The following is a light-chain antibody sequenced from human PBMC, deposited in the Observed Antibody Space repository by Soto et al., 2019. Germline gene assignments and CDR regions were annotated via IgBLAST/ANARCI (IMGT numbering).Light chain of an antibody. CDR3: NSYTGTSSRYV. J-gene: IGLJ1*01. CDR1: SSDIGTYNY. V-gene: IGLV2-14*03. Sequence: VLTQPASVSGSPGQSITISCTGTSSDIGTYNYVSWYQQHTGKAPKLMIFDVSYRPSGVSNRFSGSKSDNTASLTISGLQAEDEADYYCNSYTGTSSRYVFGTGTKVTVL. CDR2: DVS.